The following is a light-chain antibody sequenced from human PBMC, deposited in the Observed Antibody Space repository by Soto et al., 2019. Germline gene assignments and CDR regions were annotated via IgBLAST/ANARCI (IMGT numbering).Light chain of an antibody. V-gene: IGKV1-8*01. CDR3: QQYYSYPWT. CDR2: AAS. CDR1: QGISSN. Sequence: AIRMTQSPSSFSASTGDRVTITCRASQGISSNLARYQQKPGKTPKLLTYAASTLQSGVPSRFSGSGSGTDFTLTISCLQSEDFPTDYCQQYYSYPWTFGQGTKVEIK. J-gene: IGKJ1*01.